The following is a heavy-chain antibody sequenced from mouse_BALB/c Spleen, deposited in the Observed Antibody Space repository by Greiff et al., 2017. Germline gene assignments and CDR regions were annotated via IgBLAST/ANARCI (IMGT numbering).Heavy chain of an antibody. D-gene: IGHD1-1*02. V-gene: IGHV1-63*02. CDR1: GYTFTNYW. CDR2: IYPGGGYT. J-gene: IGHJ4*01. Sequence: VQLQESGAELVKPGASVKISCKASGYTFTNYWLGWVKQRPGHGLEWIGDIYPGGGYTNYNEKFKGKATLTADTSSSTAYMQLSSLTSEDSAVYFCARGSGSYLYAMDYWGQGTSVTVSA. CDR3: ARGSGSYLYAMDY.